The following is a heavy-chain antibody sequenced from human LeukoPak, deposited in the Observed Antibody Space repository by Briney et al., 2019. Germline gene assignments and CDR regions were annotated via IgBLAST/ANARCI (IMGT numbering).Heavy chain of an antibody. J-gene: IGHJ4*02. V-gene: IGHV3-9*01. CDR3: ARALGSGWYYFDY. CDR2: ISWNSGSI. Sequence: GRSLRLSCAASGFTFDDYAMHWVRQAPGKGLEWVSGISWNSGSIGYADSVKGRFTISRDNAKNSLYLQMNSLRAEDTAVYYCARALGSGWYYFDYWGQGTLVTVSS. CDR1: GFTFDDYA. D-gene: IGHD6-19*01.